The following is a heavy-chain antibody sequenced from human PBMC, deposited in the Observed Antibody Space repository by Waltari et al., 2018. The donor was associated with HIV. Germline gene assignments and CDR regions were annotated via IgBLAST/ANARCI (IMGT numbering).Heavy chain of an antibody. D-gene: IGHD1-1*01. V-gene: IGHV3-30*18. CDR1: GFSFSTYG. CDR2: ISEDGSNK. J-gene: IGHJ4*02. CDR3: AKDKGGVTYIFDY. Sequence: QVQLVESGGGVVQPGRSLRLSCAASGFSFSTYGMHWVRQAPGKGLEWWAVISEDGSNKYYADSVKGRFTISRDNSKNTLYLQMNSLRAEDTAVYYCAKDKGGVTYIFDYWGQGTLVTVSS.